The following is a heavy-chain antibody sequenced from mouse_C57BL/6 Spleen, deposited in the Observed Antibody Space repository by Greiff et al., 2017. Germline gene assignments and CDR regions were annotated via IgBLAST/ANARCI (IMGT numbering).Heavy chain of an antibody. V-gene: IGHV5-9-1*02. CDR1: GFTFSSYA. D-gene: IGHD2-3*01. CDR2: ISSGGDYI. J-gene: IGHJ4*01. CDR3: TRDGYRDAMDY. Sequence: EVKLMESGEGLVKPGGSLKLSCAASGFTFSSYAMSWVRQTPEKRLEWVAYISSGGDYIYYADTVKGRFTISRDNARNTLYLQMSSLKSEDTAMYYCTRDGYRDAMDYWGQGTSVTVSS.